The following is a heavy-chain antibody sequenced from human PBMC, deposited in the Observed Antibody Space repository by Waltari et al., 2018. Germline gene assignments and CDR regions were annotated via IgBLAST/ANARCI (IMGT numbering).Heavy chain of an antibody. CDR1: GGSFSVFY. CDR2: INHGGRT. D-gene: IGHD4-17*01. CDR3: ARESHDYGDYPIDY. J-gene: IGHJ4*02. V-gene: IGHV4-34*01. Sequence: QVQLQQRGAGLLKPSQTLSLTCAVYGGSFSVFYWSWIRRPPGKGLEWMGEINHGGRTNDNPSLKSLVTISVDTSKNQYSLKLSPVTAADTAVYYCARESHDYGDYPIDYWGQGTLVTVSS.